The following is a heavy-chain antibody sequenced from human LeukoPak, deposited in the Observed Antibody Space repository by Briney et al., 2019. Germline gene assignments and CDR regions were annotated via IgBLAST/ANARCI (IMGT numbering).Heavy chain of an antibody. D-gene: IGHD6-13*01. J-gene: IGHJ5*02. CDR1: GGSISSYY. CDR2: IYYSGST. V-gene: IGHV4-59*01. Sequence: PSETLSLTCTVSGGSISSYYWSWLRQPPGKGLEWIGYIYYSGSTNYNPSLRSRVTISVDTSKNQSSLKLSSVTAADTAVYYCAKAPWKQLSTGYNWFDPWGQGTLVTVSS. CDR3: AKAPWKQLSTGYNWFDP.